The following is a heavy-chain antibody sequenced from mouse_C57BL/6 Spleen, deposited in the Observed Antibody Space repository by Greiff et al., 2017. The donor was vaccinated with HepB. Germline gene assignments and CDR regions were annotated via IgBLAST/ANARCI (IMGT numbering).Heavy chain of an antibody. V-gene: IGHV1-80*01. CDR2: IYPGDGDT. J-gene: IGHJ2*01. D-gene: IGHD1-1*01. Sequence: QVQLKESGAELVKPGASVKISGKASGNAFSSYWMNGVKQRPGKGLEWIGKIYPGDGDTNYNGKFKGKATLTADKSSSTAYMQLSSLTSEDSAVYFCARGITTVVGFDYWGQGTTLTVSS. CDR1: GNAFSSYW. CDR3: ARGITTVVGFDY.